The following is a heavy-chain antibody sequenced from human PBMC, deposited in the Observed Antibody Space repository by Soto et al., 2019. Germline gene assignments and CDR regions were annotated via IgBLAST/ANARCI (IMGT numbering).Heavy chain of an antibody. Sequence: QVQLVQSGAEVKKPGASVKVSCKASGYTFTSYGISWVRQAPGQGLEWMGWISAYNGNTNYAQKLQGRVTMTTNTTKSKAYMERRSQRSDDTAVYYCARWAPPNDHWGQGTLVTVSS. V-gene: IGHV1-18*01. CDR3: ARWAPPNDH. CDR1: GYTFTSYG. J-gene: IGHJ4*02. CDR2: ISAYNGNT.